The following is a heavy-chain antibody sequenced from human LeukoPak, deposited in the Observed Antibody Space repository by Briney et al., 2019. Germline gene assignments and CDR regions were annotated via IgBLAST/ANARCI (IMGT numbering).Heavy chain of an antibody. D-gene: IGHD2-15*01. J-gene: IGHJ5*02. CDR3: ARGSRARGIVVVVAVFDP. Sequence: ASVEVSCKASRYTFTGYYMNWVRQAPGRGLEWMGWINPNSGGTNYAQKFQGRVTMTRDTSISTAYMELSRLRSDDTAVYYCARGSRARGIVVVVAVFDPWGQGTLVTVSS. CDR2: INPNSGGT. V-gene: IGHV1-2*02. CDR1: RYTFTGYY.